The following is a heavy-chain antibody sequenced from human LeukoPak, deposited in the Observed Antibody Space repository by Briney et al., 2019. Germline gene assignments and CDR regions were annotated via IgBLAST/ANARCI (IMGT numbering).Heavy chain of an antibody. CDR2: IYHSGST. CDR1: GGSISSSNW. CDR3: ARDTPDNGNYYDSSGYTE. Sequence: SSETLSLTCAVSGGSISSSNWWSWVGPPPGKGLEWIGEIYHSGSTNYNPSLKSRVTISVDKSKNQFSLKLSSVTAADTAVYYCARDTPDNGNYYDSSGYTEWGQGTLVTVSS. V-gene: IGHV4-4*02. J-gene: IGHJ4*02. D-gene: IGHD3-22*01.